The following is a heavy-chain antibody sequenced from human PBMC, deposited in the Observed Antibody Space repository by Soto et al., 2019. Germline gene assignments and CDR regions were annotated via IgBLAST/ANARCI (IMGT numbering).Heavy chain of an antibody. CDR2: IYYSGST. CDR1: GGSISSGAYY. D-gene: IGHD1-1*01. V-gene: IGHV4-31*03. Sequence: KTSETLSLTCTVSGGSISSGAYYWSWIRHHPGEGLEWIGYIYYSGSTFYNPSLTGRLTISVDASKNQFSLRLDSVTAADTAVYYCAREGYTYPRIDPWGQGILVTVSS. CDR3: AREGYTYPRIDP. J-gene: IGHJ5*02.